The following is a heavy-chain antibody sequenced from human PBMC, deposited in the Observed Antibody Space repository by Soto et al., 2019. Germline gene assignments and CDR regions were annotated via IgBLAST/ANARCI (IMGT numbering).Heavy chain of an antibody. J-gene: IGHJ5*02. Sequence: SETLSLTCAVYGGSFSGYYWSWIRQPPGKGLEWIWEINHSGSTNYNPSLKSRVTISVDTSKNQFSLKLSSVTAADTAVYYCAKRRERYYDFWSARAPSWFDPWGQGTLVTVSS. D-gene: IGHD3-3*01. CDR2: INHSGST. CDR1: GGSFSGYY. V-gene: IGHV4-34*01. CDR3: AKRRERYYDFWSARAPSWFDP.